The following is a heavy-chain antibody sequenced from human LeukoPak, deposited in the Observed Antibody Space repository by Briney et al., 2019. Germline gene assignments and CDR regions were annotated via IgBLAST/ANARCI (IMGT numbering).Heavy chain of an antibody. D-gene: IGHD5-18*01. V-gene: IGHV5-51*01. Sequence: GESLKISCKGSGYSFTSYWIGWVRQMPGKGREGMGIIYPGDSDTRYSPSLQGKVTTSAAKSISTAYLQWSSLKASDTAMYYCARRGYSYGAVLGMDVWGQGTTVTVSS. CDR2: IYPGDSDT. J-gene: IGHJ6*02. CDR1: GYSFTSYW. CDR3: ARRGYSYGAVLGMDV.